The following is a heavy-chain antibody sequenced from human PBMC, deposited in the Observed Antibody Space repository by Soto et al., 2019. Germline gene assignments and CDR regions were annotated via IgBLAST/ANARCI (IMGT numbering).Heavy chain of an antibody. J-gene: IGHJ5*02. CDR1: GGSFSGYY. V-gene: IGHV4-34*01. CDR3: ARGLRSELRYYPHWFDP. D-gene: IGHD3-10*01. CDR2: INHSGST. Sequence: QVQLQQWGAGLLKPSETLSLTCAVYGGSFSGYYWSWIRQPPGKGLEWIGEINHSGSTNYNPSLKRRVTISVDTSKNQFSLKLSSVTAADTAVYYCARGLRSELRYYPHWFDPWGQGTLVTVSS.